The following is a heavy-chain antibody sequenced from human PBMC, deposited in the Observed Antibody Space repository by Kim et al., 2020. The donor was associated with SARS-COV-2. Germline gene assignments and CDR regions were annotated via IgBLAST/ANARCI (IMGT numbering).Heavy chain of an antibody. D-gene: IGHD2-2*01. J-gene: IGHJ4*02. CDR2: ISYDGSNK. CDR3: ARRGRRCSSTSCPNPMQYYFDY. CDR1: GFTFSSYA. Sequence: GGSLRLSCAASGFTFSSYAMHWVRQAPGKGLEWVAVISYDGSNKYYADSVKGRFTISRDNSKNTLYLQMNSLRAEDTAVYYCARRGRRCSSTSCPNPMQYYFDYWGQGTLVTVSS. V-gene: IGHV3-30*04.